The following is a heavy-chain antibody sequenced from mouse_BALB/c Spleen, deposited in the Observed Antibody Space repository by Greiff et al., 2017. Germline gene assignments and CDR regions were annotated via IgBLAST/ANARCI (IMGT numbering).Heavy chain of an antibody. J-gene: IGHJ4*01. CDR1: GFTFNTNA. V-gene: IGHV10S3*01. CDR2: IRSKSNNYAT. CDR3: VVQYYYAMDY. Sequence: TGGGLVQPKGSLKLSCAASGFTFNTNAMNWVRQAPGKGLEWVARIRSKSNNYATYYADSVKDRFTISRDDSQSMLYLQMNNLKTEDTAMYYCVVQYYYAMDYWGQGTSVTVSS.